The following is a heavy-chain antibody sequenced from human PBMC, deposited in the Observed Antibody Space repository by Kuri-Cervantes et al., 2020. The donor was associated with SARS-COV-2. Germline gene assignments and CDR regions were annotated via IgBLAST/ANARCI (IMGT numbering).Heavy chain of an antibody. CDR3: ARDGEQLAVDY. CDR2: ISSSGNVT. Sequence: ETLSLTCAASGFTFRSYAMHWVRQAPGKGLEYVSAISSSGNVTYYAKSVKGRFTISRDNSKNTLYLQMGALRGEDRAVYCCARDGEQLAVDYWGQGTLVTVSS. V-gene: IGHV3-64*01. CDR1: GFTFRSYA. J-gene: IGHJ4*02. D-gene: IGHD6-6*01.